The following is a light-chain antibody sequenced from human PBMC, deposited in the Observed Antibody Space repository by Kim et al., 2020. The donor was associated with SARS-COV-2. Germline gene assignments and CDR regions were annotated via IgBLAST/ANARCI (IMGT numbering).Light chain of an antibody. Sequence: EIVLTQSPATLSLSPGERATLSCRASQSVSSYLAWYQQKPDQAPRLLIYDASNRATGIPARFSGSGSGTDFTLTISSLEPGDFAVYYCQQRSNWRITFGQGTRLEIK. CDR2: DAS. J-gene: IGKJ5*01. CDR3: QQRSNWRIT. V-gene: IGKV3-11*01. CDR1: QSVSSY.